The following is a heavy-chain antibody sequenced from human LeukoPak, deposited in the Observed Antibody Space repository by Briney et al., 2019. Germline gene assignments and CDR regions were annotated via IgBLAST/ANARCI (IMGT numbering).Heavy chain of an antibody. D-gene: IGHD2-15*01. CDR2: IDPNGGST. CDR3: ARGGPYHGFDY. V-gene: IGHV1-46*01. CDR1: GYGFSRYY. J-gene: IGHJ4*02. Sequence: ASVKVSCKPSGYGFSRYYIHWVRQALGPGLEWVGRIDPNGGSTIYARKVQGRVTMTSDTSTSTVYMEVSTLTSEDTAVYYCARGGPYHGFDYWGQGTLVTVSS.